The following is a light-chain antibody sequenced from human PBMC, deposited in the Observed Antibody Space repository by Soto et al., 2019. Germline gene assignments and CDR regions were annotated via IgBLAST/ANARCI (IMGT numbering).Light chain of an antibody. CDR1: SSDVGGYNY. CDR3: SSYTSSSTPWV. Sequence: QSALTQPSSVSGSPGQSITISCTGTSSDVGGYNYVSWYQHHPGKAPKLMICDVSDRPSGVSNRFSGSKSGNTASLTISVLQAEDEADYYCSSYTSSSTPWVFGTGTRSPS. J-gene: IGLJ1*01. CDR2: DVS. V-gene: IGLV2-14*03.